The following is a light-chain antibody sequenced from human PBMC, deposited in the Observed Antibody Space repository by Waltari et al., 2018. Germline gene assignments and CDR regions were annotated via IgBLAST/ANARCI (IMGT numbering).Light chain of an antibody. Sequence: QSVLAQPPSVSGPPGQRVTIFCSGGSSNIGVNVVNWYQHLPGTSPRLLIFTNDQRPSGVPDRFSGSKSGTSAALASSGLQSEDGGHYYGAVWDDNLSGVVFGAGTQVTVL. CDR3: AVWDDNLSGVV. CDR2: TND. V-gene: IGLV1-44*01. J-gene: IGLJ1*01. CDR1: SSNIGVNV.